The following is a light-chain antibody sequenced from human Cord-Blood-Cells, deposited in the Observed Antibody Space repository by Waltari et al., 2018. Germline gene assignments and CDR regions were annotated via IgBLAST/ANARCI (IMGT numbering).Light chain of an antibody. V-gene: IGKV3-15*01. J-gene: IGKJ2*03. Sequence: EIVMTQSPATPSVSPGERATLSCRASQSVSSNLAWYQQKPGQAPSLLIYGASPRATGIPARFSGSGSGTEFTLTISSLQSEDFAVYYCQQYNNWPPGSFGQGTKLEIK. CDR2: GAS. CDR3: QQYNNWPPGS. CDR1: QSVSSN.